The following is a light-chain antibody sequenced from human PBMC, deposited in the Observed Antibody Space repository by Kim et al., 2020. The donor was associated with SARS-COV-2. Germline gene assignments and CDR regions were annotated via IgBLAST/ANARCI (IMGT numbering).Light chain of an antibody. V-gene: IGLV2-8*01. CDR1: SRDVGGYSY. J-gene: IGLJ2*01. Sequence: GQSVTIASTGTSRDVGGYSYVSRYHQHPGKAPKLMIYEVSKRPSGVPDRFSGSKSGNTASLTVSGLQAEDEADYYCSSYAGSNKVVFGGETQLTVL. CDR2: EVS. CDR3: SSYAGSNKVV.